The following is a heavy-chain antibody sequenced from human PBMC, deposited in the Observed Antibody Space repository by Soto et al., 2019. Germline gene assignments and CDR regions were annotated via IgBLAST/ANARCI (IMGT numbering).Heavy chain of an antibody. Sequence: GGSLRLSCAASGFTFSSYEMNWVSQAPGKGLEWVSYISSSGSTIYYPDSVKGRFTISRDNAKNSLYLQMNSLRAEETAVYYCARNHRVDDFWSGYYYFDYWGQGTLVTVSS. CDR3: ARNHRVDDFWSGYYYFDY. CDR2: ISSSGSTI. V-gene: IGHV3-48*03. D-gene: IGHD3-3*01. J-gene: IGHJ4*02. CDR1: GFTFSSYE.